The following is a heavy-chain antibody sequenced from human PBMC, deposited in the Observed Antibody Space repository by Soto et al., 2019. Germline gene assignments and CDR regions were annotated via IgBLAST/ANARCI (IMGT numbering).Heavy chain of an antibody. J-gene: IGHJ4*02. Sequence: GSLRLSCAASGFTFSSYAMSWVRQAPGKGLEWVSAISESAGSSYYADSVKGRFTISRDNSKNTLYLQMNSLRAEDTAVYYCAKDLYGDYGATGEDCGRGTLVTVSS. D-gene: IGHD4-17*01. V-gene: IGHV3-23*01. CDR3: AKDLYGDYGATGED. CDR2: ISESAGSS. CDR1: GFTFSSYA.